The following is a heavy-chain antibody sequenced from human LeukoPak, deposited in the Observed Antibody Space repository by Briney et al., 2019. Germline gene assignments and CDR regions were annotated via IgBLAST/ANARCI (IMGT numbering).Heavy chain of an antibody. D-gene: IGHD1-26*01. CDR1: GGTFSSYA. Sequence: GASVKVSCKASGGTFSSYAISWVRQAPGQGLEWMGWINPNSGGTNYAQKLQGRVTMTTDTSTSTAYMELRSLRSDDTAVYYCARRIVGATRSWFDPWGQGTLVTVSS. V-gene: IGHV1-18*01. J-gene: IGHJ5*02. CDR2: INPNSGGT. CDR3: ARRIVGATRSWFDP.